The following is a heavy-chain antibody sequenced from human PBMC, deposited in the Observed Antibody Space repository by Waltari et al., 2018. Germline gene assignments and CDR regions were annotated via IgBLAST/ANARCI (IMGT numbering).Heavy chain of an antibody. CDR2: IRGSGGST. CDR3: AARGIHDAVDI. J-gene: IGHJ3*02. V-gene: IGHV3-23*01. D-gene: IGHD5-18*01. Sequence: EVQLLESGGGLVQPGGSLRLSCAASGFTFSSYAMSWVRQAPGKGLEGVSAIRGSGGSTYYADAVKGRFTISRDNSKNTLYLQMNSLRAEDTAVYYCAARGIHDAVDIWGQGTMVTVSS. CDR1: GFTFSSYA.